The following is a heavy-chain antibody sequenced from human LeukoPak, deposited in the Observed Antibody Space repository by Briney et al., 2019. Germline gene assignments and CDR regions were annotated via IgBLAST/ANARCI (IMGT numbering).Heavy chain of an antibody. CDR3: ARLTYYYDSSGYYYLNYFDY. CDR2: IYYSGST. Sequence: PSETLSLTCTVSGGSISIYCWSWIRQPPGKGLEWIGYIYYSGSTNYNPSLKSRVTISVDTSKNQFSLKLSSVTAADTAVYYCARLTYYYDSSGYYYLNYFDYWGQGTLVTVSS. V-gene: IGHV4-59*08. J-gene: IGHJ4*02. D-gene: IGHD3-22*01. CDR1: GGSISIYC.